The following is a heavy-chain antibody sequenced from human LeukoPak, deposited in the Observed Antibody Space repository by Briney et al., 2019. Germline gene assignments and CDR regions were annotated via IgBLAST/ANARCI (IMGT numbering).Heavy chain of an antibody. CDR2: TYYRSKWYN. CDR3: AIEGKSSSSGKTSGMDV. V-gene: IGHV6-1*01. Sequence: SQTLSLTCAISGDSVSSNSDAWNWIRQSPSRGLEWLGRTYYRSKWYNDYAVSVKSRITINPDTSKNQFSLQLNSVTPEDTAVYYCAIEGKSSSSGKTSGMDVWGQGTTVTVSS. D-gene: IGHD6-6*01. CDR1: GDSVSSNSDA. J-gene: IGHJ6*02.